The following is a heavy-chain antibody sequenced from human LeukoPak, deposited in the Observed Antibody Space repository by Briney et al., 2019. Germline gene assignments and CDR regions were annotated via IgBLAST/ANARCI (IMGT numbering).Heavy chain of an antibody. CDR2: IYHSGST. D-gene: IGHD7-27*01. Sequence: SETLSLTCTVSGYSISSGYYWGWIRQPPGKGLEWIGSIYHSGSTYYNPSLKSRVTISVDTSKNQFSLKLSSVTAADTAVYYCARDPGAAAFDIWGQGTMVTVSS. CDR1: GYSISSGYY. CDR3: ARDPGAAAFDI. V-gene: IGHV4-38-2*02. J-gene: IGHJ3*02.